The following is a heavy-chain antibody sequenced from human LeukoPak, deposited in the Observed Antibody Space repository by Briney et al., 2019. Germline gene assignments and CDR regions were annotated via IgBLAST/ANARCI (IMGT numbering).Heavy chain of an antibody. D-gene: IGHD6-13*01. Sequence: TASQTLSLTCTDSGGSISSGGYYWSWIRQHPGKGLEWIGYIYYSGSTYYNPSLKSRVTISVDTSKNQFSLKLSSVTAADTAVYYCARARNQQLGYYYYYMDVWGKGTTVTVSS. V-gene: IGHV4-31*03. J-gene: IGHJ6*03. CDR3: ARARNQQLGYYYYYMDV. CDR2: IYYSGST. CDR1: GGSISSGGYY.